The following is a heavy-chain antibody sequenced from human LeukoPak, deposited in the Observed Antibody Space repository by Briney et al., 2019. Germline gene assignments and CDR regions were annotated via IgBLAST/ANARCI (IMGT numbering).Heavy chain of an antibody. CDR2: ISGSGGST. V-gene: IGHV3-23*01. D-gene: IGHD3-3*01. J-gene: IGHJ6*02. CDR3: AKDSTTIFGVVSDYYGMDV. Sequence: GGSLRLSCAASVFTFSSYAMSWVRQAPGKGLEWVSAISGSGGSTYYADSVKGRFTISRDNSKNTLYLQMNSLRAEDTAVYYCAKDSTTIFGVVSDYYGMDVWGQGTTVTVSS. CDR1: VFTFSSYA.